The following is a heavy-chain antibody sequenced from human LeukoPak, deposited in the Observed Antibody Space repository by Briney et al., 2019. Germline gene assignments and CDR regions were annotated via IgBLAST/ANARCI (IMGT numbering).Heavy chain of an antibody. Sequence: PGGSLRLSCAASGFTFSTYWMGWVRQAPGKGLEWVANIKQDGSEKYYVDSVRGRFTISRDNAKNSLYLQMNSLRAEDTAVYYCSNGIYSSSYWGRGTLATVSS. D-gene: IGHD6-6*01. CDR1: GFTFSTYW. V-gene: IGHV3-7*01. CDR2: IKQDGSEK. CDR3: SNGIYSSSY. J-gene: IGHJ4*02.